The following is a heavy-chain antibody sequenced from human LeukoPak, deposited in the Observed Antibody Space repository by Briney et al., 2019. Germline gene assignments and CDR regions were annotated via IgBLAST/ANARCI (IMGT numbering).Heavy chain of an antibody. CDR1: GGTFSSYA. V-gene: IGHV1-69*04. Sequence: GASVKVPCKASGGTFSSYAISWVRQAPGQGLEWMGRIIPILGIANYAQKFQGRVTITADKSTSTAYMELSSLRSEDTAVYYCARGVTGTTSVGWFDPWGQGTLVTVSS. J-gene: IGHJ5*02. D-gene: IGHD1-20*01. CDR2: IIPILGIA. CDR3: ARGVTGTTSVGWFDP.